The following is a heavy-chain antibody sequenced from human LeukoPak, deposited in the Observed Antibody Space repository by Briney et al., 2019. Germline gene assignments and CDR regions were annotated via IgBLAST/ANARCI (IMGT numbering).Heavy chain of an antibody. CDR1: GFTFSTYG. CDR3: ARDLATDYSTNYAFDI. CDR2: IWNDGSNK. D-gene: IGHD2-15*01. V-gene: IGHV3-33*01. Sequence: PGRSLRLSCAASGFTFSTYGIHWVRQAPGKGLEWVAVIWNDGSNKYYADSVKDRFTISRDNSKNTLYLQMNSLRAEDTAVYYCARDLATDYSTNYAFDIWGQGTMVTVSS. J-gene: IGHJ3*02.